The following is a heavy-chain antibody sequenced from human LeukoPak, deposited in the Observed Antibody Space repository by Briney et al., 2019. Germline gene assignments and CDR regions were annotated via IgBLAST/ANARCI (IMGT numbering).Heavy chain of an antibody. CDR3: ARHDSTLATNY. V-gene: IGHV5-51*01. J-gene: IGHJ4*02. CDR1: GYSFTSYW. Sequence: GESLKISCKGSGYSFTSYWIGWVPQMPGKGLEWMGIVYPGDSDTKYSPSFQGQVTISADKSISTSFLQWSSLKASDTAMYYCARHDSTLATNYWGQGTLVTVSS. CDR2: VYPGDSDT. D-gene: IGHD5-12*01.